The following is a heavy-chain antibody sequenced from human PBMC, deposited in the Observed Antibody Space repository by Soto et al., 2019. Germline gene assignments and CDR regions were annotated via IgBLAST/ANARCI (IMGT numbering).Heavy chain of an antibody. CDR3: LKIEVAGRGNNVYYYHRMEV. CDR1: GFTFNNYA. D-gene: IGHD6-19*01. V-gene: IGHV3-23*01. J-gene: IGHJ6*02. Sequence: LRLSCAASGFTFNNYAMSWVRQAPGKGLEWVSLLSGSDDSTYYADSVKGRFTMSSDSSKTTLYLHMNSLRAEDTAVYYCLKIEVAGRGNNVYYYHRMEVWGPGATVTVSS. CDR2: LSGSDDST.